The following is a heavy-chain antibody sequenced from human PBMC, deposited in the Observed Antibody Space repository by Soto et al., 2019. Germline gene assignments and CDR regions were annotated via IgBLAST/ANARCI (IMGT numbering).Heavy chain of an antibody. V-gene: IGHV3-73*01. CDR2: ISIKPNNFAT. D-gene: IGHD2-2*01. Sequence: PGESLKISCVGSGFTFHGSTMHWVRQASGKGLEWIGLISIKPNNFATVYAASVTGRFTISRDNSKNTLYLQMNSLRAEDTAVYYCAKDFVPVPGATPDWLDPWGQGTLVTVSS. J-gene: IGHJ5*02. CDR1: GFTFHGST. CDR3: AKDFVPVPGATPDWLDP.